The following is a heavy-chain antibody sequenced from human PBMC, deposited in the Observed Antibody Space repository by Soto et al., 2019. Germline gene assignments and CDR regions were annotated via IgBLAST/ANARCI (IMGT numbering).Heavy chain of an antibody. J-gene: IGHJ6*02. CDR3: ARSTREWLASYYGMDV. CDR2: IIPIFGTA. V-gene: IGHV1-69*13. CDR1: GGTFSSYA. Sequence: SVKVSCKASGGTFSSYAISWVRQAPGQGLEWMGGIIPIFGTANYAQKFQGRVTITADESTSTAYMELSSLRSEDTAVYCCARSTREWLASYYGMDVWGQGTTVTVSS. D-gene: IGHD6-19*01.